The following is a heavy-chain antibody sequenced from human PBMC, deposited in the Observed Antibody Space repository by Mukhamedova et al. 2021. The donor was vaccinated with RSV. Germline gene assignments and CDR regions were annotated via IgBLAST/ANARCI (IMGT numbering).Heavy chain of an antibody. CDR3: AGNPVSGSYPYYYGMDV. D-gene: IGHD3-16*02. Sequence: VRQAPGKGLEFVSTISNNGGRTYYANSVKGRFTISIDNSRNSLSLQMGSLRAEDMAVYYCAGNPVSGSYPYYYGMDVLGQGTTVT. CDR2: ISNNGGRT. V-gene: IGHV3-64*01. J-gene: IGHJ6*02.